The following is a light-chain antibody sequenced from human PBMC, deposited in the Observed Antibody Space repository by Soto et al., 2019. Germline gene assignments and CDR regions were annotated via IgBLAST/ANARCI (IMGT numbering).Light chain of an antibody. J-gene: IGKJ2*02. CDR2: AAS. CDR3: QQSFNTLRT. V-gene: IGKV1-39*01. CDR1: QSISRY. Sequence: DIQMTQAPSSQSASVGDRVTMTCRASQSISRYLNWYQQKPGKAPKLLIYAASSLQSGVPSRFSGSGSGTDFTLTITTLQPEDFATYYCQQSFNTLRTFGQGTKLEIK.